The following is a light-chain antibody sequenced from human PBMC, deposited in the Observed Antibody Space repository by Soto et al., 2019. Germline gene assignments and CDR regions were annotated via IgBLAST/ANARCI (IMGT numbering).Light chain of an antibody. CDR3: QEYSKWPLFT. CDR1: QSVGRN. CDR2: AAS. V-gene: IGKV3-15*01. J-gene: IGKJ3*01. Sequence: EIVVTQSPGILSVSPGDRATLSCRASQSVGRNLAWYQQKPGQSPTLLIYAASTRATGLPARFSGSGCGTALPLTIRRLEAGDFGVYYCQEYSKWPLFTFGPGTRVDIK.